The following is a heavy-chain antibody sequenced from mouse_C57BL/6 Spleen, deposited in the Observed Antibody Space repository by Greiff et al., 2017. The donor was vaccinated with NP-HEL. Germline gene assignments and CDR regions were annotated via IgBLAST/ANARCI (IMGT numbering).Heavy chain of an antibody. CDR2: IHPNSGST. D-gene: IGHD4-1*01. J-gene: IGHJ2*01. V-gene: IGHV1-64*01. CDR3: AKTGKGVYFDY. CDR1: GYTFTSYW. Sequence: VQLKQPGAELVKPGASVKLSCKASGYTFTSYWMHWVKQRPGQGLEWIGMIHPNSGSTNYNEKFKSKATLTVDKSSSTAYMQLSSLTSEDSAVYYCAKTGKGVYFDYWGQGTTLTVSS.